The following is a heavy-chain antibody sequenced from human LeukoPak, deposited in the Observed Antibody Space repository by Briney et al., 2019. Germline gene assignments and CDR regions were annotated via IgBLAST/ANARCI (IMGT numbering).Heavy chain of an antibody. J-gene: IGHJ5*02. CDR3: ARGLGLLEGDNWFDP. CDR2: IRYDGSNK. CDR1: GFTFSSYE. Sequence: PGGSLRLSCAASGFTFSSYEMNWVRQAPGKGLEWVAFIRYDGSNKYYADSVKGRFTISRDNAKNSLYLQMNSLRAEDTALYHCARGLGLLEGDNWFDPWGQGTLVTVSS. D-gene: IGHD1-26*01. V-gene: IGHV3-30*02.